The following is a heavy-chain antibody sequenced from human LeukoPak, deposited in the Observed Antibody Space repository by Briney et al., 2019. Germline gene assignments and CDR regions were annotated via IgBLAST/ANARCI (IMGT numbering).Heavy chain of an antibody. CDR2: INQEGNDK. CDR3: VVTRTRGDH. D-gene: IGHD2-21*01. V-gene: IGHV3-7*03. CDR1: GFTFRNYW. Sequence: PGGSLRLSCVASGFTFRNYWMTWVRQAPGKGLEWVANINQEGNDKYYVDSVKGRFTISRDNTKNSLFLQMNSLRAEDTAVYYCVVTRTRGDHWGPGTLVTVSS. J-gene: IGHJ4*02.